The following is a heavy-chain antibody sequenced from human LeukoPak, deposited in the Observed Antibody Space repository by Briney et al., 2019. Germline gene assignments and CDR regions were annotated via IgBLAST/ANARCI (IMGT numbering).Heavy chain of an antibody. J-gene: IGHJ4*02. CDR1: GGSISSRTYY. CDR3: ARNSCPSGSCYDNRGYFDY. D-gene: IGHD2-15*01. V-gene: IGHV4-61*02. CDR2: IYTSGST. Sequence: KPSQTLSLTCTVSGGSISSRTYYWSWIRQPAGKGLEWIGRIYTSGSTNYNPSLKSRITISVDTSKNQFSLKLSSVTAADTAVYYCARNSCPSGSCYDNRGYFDYWGQGTLVTVSS.